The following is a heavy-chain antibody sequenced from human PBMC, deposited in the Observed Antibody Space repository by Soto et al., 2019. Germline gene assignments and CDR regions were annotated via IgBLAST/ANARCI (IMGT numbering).Heavy chain of an antibody. CDR1: GFSFSNYA. D-gene: IGHD2-15*01. Sequence: QVQLVESGGDVVQPGRSLRLSCAASGFSFSNYAMHWVRQAPGKGLEWVALISYDGSNKYYADSVKGRFTISRDNSKNPLYLQMNILRADETAVDYCARPRCGSCYSLDYWGQGTLVTLSS. J-gene: IGHJ4*02. CDR3: ARPRCGSCYSLDY. V-gene: IGHV3-30-3*01. CDR2: ISYDGSNK.